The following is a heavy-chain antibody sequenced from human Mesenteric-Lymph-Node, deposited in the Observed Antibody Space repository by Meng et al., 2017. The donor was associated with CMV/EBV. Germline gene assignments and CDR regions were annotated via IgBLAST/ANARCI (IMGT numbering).Heavy chain of an antibody. D-gene: IGHD3-10*01. CDR1: GFSFGAYA. V-gene: IGHV3-30-3*01. J-gene: IGHJ6*02. CDR2: ISYDGNSK. Sequence: LSLTCAASGFSFGAYAMHWVRQAPGKGLEWVASISYDGNSKNYTDSLKGQFTISRDKTKKTLYLEMRNLRVEDTAAYYCARDSGSGNYYYYGMDVWGQGTTVTVSS. CDR3: ARDSGSGNYYYYGMDV.